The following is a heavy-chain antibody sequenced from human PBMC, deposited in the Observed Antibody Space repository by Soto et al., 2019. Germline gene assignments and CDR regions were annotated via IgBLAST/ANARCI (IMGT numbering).Heavy chain of an antibody. CDR2: IKQDGRES. CDR1: GFTLSSYW. V-gene: IGHV3-7*04. Sequence: GGSLRLSCAASGFTLSSYWMGWVRQTPGKGLEWVANIKQDGRESSYVDSVKGRFTISRDNAKNSLYLQMNSLRVEDTAMYYCARENYFDYWGQGTLVTVSS. CDR3: ARENYFDY. J-gene: IGHJ4*02.